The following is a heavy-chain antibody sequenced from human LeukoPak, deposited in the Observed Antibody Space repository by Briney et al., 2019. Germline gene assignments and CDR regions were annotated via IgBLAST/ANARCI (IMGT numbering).Heavy chain of an antibody. D-gene: IGHD4-11*01. CDR3: ARGRVSSSTWYSTYYYFFYMDF. CDR2: VEHTGST. V-gene: IGHV4-59*01. CDR1: DDSITMYY. J-gene: IGHJ6*03. Sequence: PSETLSLTCTVPDDSITMYYWTWLRQPPGKGLEWIGYVEHTGSTKFNPSLNGRVSISRDTSNNFFSLRLRSVTAADTAVYFCARGRVSSSTWYSTYYYFFYMDFWGKGTTVTVSS.